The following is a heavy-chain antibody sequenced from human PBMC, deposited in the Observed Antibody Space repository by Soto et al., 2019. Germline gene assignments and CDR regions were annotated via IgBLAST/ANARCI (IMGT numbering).Heavy chain of an antibody. CDR3: ARVGGNWNDDYFDY. J-gene: IGHJ4*02. CDR2: MNPHSGDT. V-gene: IGHV1-8*01. Sequence: QVQLVQSGAEVKKPGASVKVSCKASGYTFSDHDMNWVRQASGQGPEWLGWMNPHSGDTGYAQNFQGRVTMTRDTSKRTAYMELSSLRSEDTAVYYCARVGGNWNDDYFDYWGQGTLVTVSS. D-gene: IGHD1-1*01. CDR1: GYTFSDHD.